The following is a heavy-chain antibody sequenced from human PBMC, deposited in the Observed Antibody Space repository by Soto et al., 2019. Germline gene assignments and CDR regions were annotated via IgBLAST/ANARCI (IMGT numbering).Heavy chain of an antibody. CDR1: GFTFSSYW. CDR2: IKQDGSEK. Sequence: DVQLVESGGGLVQPGGSLRLSCAASGFTFSSYWMSWVRQAPGMGLEWVANIKQDGSEKYYMDSVKGRFTISRDNAKNSLYLQMNSLRAEDTAVYYCAVSLVRGTISDGNLHDHWGQGILVTVSS. V-gene: IGHV3-7*01. J-gene: IGHJ5*02. CDR3: AVSLVRGTISDGNLHDH. D-gene: IGHD3-10*01.